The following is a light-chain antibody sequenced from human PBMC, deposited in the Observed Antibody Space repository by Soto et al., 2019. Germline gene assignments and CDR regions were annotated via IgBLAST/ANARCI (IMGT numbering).Light chain of an antibody. CDR3: QQLNSYPQT. CDR2: AAS. CDR1: QGISSY. J-gene: IGKJ1*01. V-gene: IGKV1-9*01. Sequence: LISVAAALFASVGDRVTITCRASQGISSYLAWYQQKPGKAPKLLIYAASTLQSGVPSRFSGSGSGTDFTLTISSLQPEDFATYYCQQLNSYPQTFGQGTKVDIK.